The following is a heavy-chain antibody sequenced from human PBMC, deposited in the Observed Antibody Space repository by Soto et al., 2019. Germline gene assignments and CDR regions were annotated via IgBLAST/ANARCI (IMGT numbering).Heavy chain of an antibody. D-gene: IGHD3-9*01. V-gene: IGHV3-23*01. CDR3: AQDPVYDILTGWGYFDY. CDR1: GFTFSSYA. J-gene: IGHJ4*02. CDR2: ISGSGGST. Sequence: PGGSLRLSCAASGFTFSSYAMCWVRQAPGKGLEWVSAISGSGGSTYYADSVKGRFTISRDNSKNTLYLQMNSLRAEDTAVYYCAQDPVYDILTGWGYFDYWGQGTLVTV.